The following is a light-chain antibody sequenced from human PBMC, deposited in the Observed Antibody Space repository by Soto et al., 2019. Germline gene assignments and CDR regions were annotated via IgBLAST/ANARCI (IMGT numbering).Light chain of an antibody. V-gene: IGLV1-40*01. CDR2: GNS. J-gene: IGLJ3*02. CDR1: SSNIGAGYD. Sequence: QSVLTQPPSVSGAPGQRVTICCTGSSSNIGAGYDVHWYQQLPGTAPKLLIYGNSNRPSGVPDRFSGSKSGTSASLAITGLQAEDEADYYCQSYDSSLSVWVFGGGTKLTVL. CDR3: QSYDSSLSVWV.